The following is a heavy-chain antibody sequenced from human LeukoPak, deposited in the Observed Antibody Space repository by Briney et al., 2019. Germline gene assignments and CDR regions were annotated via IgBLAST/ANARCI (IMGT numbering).Heavy chain of an antibody. Sequence: GGSLRLSCAASGFTFSSYAMCWVRQAPGKGLEWVSAISGSGGSTYYADSVKGRFTISRDNSKNTLYLQMNSLRAEDTAVYYCAKALVIYYYDSSGSQSDYWGQGTLVTVSS. CDR3: AKALVIYYYDSSGSQSDY. CDR1: GFTFSSYA. J-gene: IGHJ4*02. V-gene: IGHV3-23*01. D-gene: IGHD3-22*01. CDR2: ISGSGGST.